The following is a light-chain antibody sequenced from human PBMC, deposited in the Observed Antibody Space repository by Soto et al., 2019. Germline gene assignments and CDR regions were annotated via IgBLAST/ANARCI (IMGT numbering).Light chain of an antibody. Sequence: QSVLTQPPSASGTPGQRVTISCSGSSSNIGSNVVHWYQQLPGTAPKLLIYSNNQRPSGVPDRFSGSKSGTSASLAISGLQSDDEADYYCTAWDGSLNGRVVFGGGTKLTVL. CDR3: TAWDGSLNGRVV. CDR2: SNN. CDR1: SSNIGSNV. V-gene: IGLV1-44*01. J-gene: IGLJ3*02.